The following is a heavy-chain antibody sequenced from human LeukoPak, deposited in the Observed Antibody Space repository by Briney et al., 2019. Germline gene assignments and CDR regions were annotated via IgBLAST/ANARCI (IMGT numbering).Heavy chain of an antibody. J-gene: IGHJ4*02. CDR1: GFVFSSNW. CDR2: IKGDGIST. CDR3: AKDHYWSIDY. V-gene: IGHV3-74*01. D-gene: IGHD3-3*01. Sequence: GGSLRLSCPASGFVFSSNWMLWVRHAPGQGLVWVSRIKGDGISTNYADSVKGRFTISRDIAKNTLYLQMNSLRAEDTGVYYCAKDHYWSIDYWGGGTLVTVSS.